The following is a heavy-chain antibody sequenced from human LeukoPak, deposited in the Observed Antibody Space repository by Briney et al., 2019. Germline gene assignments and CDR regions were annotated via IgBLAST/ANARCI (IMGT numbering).Heavy chain of an antibody. CDR3: ARPRLEYCSGGSCFDAFDI. D-gene: IGHD2-15*01. V-gene: IGHV3-30*02. Sequence: GGSLRLSCGASGFTFSNYGMLWVRQAPGKGLEWVAFIRYDGSNKYYADSVKGRFTISRDNSKNTLFLQMNSLTAEDTAIYSCARPRLEYCSGGSCFDAFDIWGQGTMVTVSS. CDR1: GFTFSNYG. J-gene: IGHJ3*02. CDR2: IRYDGSNK.